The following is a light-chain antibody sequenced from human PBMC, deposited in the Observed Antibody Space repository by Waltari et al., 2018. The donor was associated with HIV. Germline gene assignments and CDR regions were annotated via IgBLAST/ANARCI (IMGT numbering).Light chain of an antibody. J-gene: IGLJ2*01. CDR1: SSYIGSNY. CDR2: RNN. Sequence: QSVLTQSPSASGTPGQRVTISCSGSSSYIGSNYVSWYQQLPGTAPKLLLYRNNQRPSGVPDRFSGSKSGTSASLAISGLRSEDEAHYYCATWTDSLSGVVFGGGTKLRVL. V-gene: IGLV1-47*01. CDR3: ATWTDSLSGVV.